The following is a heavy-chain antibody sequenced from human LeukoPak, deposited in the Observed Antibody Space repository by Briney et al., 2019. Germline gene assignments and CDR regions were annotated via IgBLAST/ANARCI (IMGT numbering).Heavy chain of an antibody. V-gene: IGHV3-7*01. CDR2: INQDGSVK. CDR1: GFTFSNYW. J-gene: IGHJ4*02. CDR3: ARGRGYSNY. D-gene: IGHD4-4*01. Sequence: GGSLRLSCAASGFTFSNYWMSWVRQAPGKGLEWVANINQDGSVKYYVDSVKGRFTISRDNAKRSVYLQMDSPRVEDTAVYYCARGRGYSNYWGQGTLVTVSS.